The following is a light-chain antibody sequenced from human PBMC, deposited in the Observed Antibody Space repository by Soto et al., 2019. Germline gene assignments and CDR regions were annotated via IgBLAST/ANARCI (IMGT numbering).Light chain of an antibody. J-gene: IGLJ1*01. Sequence: QSVLTQPPSATGTPGQRVTISCSGTISNIGSNSVNWYQQLPGTAPSLLIYSNNQRASGVSGRFSGSKSGTSASLAISGLPSEDESDYYCAAWDDRLNGYVFGTGTKGTVL. V-gene: IGLV1-44*01. CDR2: SNN. CDR3: AAWDDRLNGYV. CDR1: ISNIGSNS.